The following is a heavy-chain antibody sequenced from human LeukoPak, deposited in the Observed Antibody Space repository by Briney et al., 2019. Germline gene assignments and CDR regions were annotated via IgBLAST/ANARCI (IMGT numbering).Heavy chain of an antibody. CDR3: SRENGAFSPFGY. CDR2: VSLSGLT. CDR1: GVSITSTNW. Sequence: SETLSLTCGVSGVSITSTNWWSWVRQPPGQGLEWIGEVSLSGLTNYNPTLNSRVIMALDTSKNHLSLNLTSVTAADTAVYFCSRENGAFSPFGYWGQGTLVTVPS. J-gene: IGHJ4*02. V-gene: IGHV4-4*02. D-gene: IGHD2-8*01.